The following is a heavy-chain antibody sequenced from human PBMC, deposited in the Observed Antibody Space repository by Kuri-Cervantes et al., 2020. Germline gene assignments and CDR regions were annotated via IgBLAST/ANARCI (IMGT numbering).Heavy chain of an antibody. V-gene: IGHV3-30*18. D-gene: IGHD1-26*01. CDR2: ISYDGSNK. Sequence: GESLKISCAASGFTFSSYGMHWVRQAPGKGLEWVAVISYDGSNKYYADSVKGRFTISRDNSKNTLYLQMNSLRAEDTAVYYCAKDIGQIYYYYYGMDVWGQGTTVTDSS. CDR3: AKDIGQIYYYYYGMDV. CDR1: GFTFSSYG. J-gene: IGHJ6*02.